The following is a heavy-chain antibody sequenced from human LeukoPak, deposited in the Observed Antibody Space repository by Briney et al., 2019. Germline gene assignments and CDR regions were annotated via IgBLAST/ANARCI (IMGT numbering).Heavy chain of an antibody. D-gene: IGHD2-2*01. CDR1: GGSISDTNW. V-gene: IGHV4-4*02. CDR2: ISHSGST. Sequence: PSETLSLTCAVSGGSISDTNWWSWVRQPPGKGLEWIGEISHSGSTNYNPSLKSRDTLSLDNSKNHLSLKVTSVTAADTAVYYCAKECSSDAFDTWGQGTMVTVSS. J-gene: IGHJ3*02. CDR3: AKECSSDAFDT.